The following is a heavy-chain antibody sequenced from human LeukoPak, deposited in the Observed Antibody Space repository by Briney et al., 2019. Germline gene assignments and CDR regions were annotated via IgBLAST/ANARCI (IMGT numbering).Heavy chain of an antibody. Sequence: SETLSLTCTVSGGSISSSSYYWGWIRQPPGKGLEWIGSIYYSGSTYYNPSLKSRVTISVDTSKNQFSLKLSSVTPADTAVYYCASLILTGYYIDYWGQGTLVTVSS. CDR3: ASLILTGYYIDY. CDR1: GGSISSSSYY. D-gene: IGHD3-9*01. V-gene: IGHV4-39*01. J-gene: IGHJ4*02. CDR2: IYYSGST.